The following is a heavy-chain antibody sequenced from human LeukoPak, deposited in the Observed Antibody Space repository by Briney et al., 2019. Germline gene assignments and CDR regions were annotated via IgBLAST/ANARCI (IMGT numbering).Heavy chain of an antibody. J-gene: IGHJ4*02. D-gene: IGHD3-22*01. CDR2: IIPIFGTA. V-gene: IGHV1-69*05. CDR1: GGTFSSYA. Sequence: SVKVSCKASGGTFSSYAISWVRQAPGQGLEWMGGIIPIFGTANYAQKFQGRVAITTDESTSTAYMELSSLRSEDTAVYYCARVATANYYDSSGYYLDYWGQGTLVTVSS. CDR3: ARVATANYYDSSGYYLDY.